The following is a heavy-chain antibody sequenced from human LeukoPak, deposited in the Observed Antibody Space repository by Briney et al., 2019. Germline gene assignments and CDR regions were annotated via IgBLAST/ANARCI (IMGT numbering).Heavy chain of an antibody. D-gene: IGHD1-1*01. CDR3: ARDLGNWNDVGEGY. CDR2: ISYDGSNK. V-gene: IGHV3-30*04. J-gene: IGHJ4*02. CDR1: GFTFSSYA. Sequence: PGGSLRLSCAASGFTFSSYAMHWVRQAPGKGLEWVAVISYDGSNKYYADSVKGRFTISRDNSKNTLHLQMNSLRAEDTAVYYCARDLGNWNDVGEGYWGQGTLVTVSS.